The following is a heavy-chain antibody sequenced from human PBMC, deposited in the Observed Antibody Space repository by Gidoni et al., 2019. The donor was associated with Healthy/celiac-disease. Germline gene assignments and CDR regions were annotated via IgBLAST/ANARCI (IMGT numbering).Heavy chain of an antibody. V-gene: IGHV4-61*02. CDR2: IYTSGST. CDR1: GGSISSGSYY. Sequence: QVQLQESGPGLVKPSQTLSLTCTVPGGSISSGSYYWSWIRQPAGKGLEWIGRIYTSGSTNYNPSLKSRVTISVDTSKNQFSLKLSSVTAADTAVYYCARGRVSFDYWGQGTLVTVSS. D-gene: IGHD3-22*01. J-gene: IGHJ4*02. CDR3: ARGRVSFDY.